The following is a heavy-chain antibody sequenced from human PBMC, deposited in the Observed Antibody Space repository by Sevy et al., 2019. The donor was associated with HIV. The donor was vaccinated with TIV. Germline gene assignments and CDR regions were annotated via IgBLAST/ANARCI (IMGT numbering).Heavy chain of an antibody. CDR1: GFTFSSYA. CDR2: ISGSGGST. J-gene: IGHJ3*02. CDR3: ANGGTVHRNRAFDT. V-gene: IGHV3-23*01. Sequence: GGSLRLSCAASGFTFSSYAMSWVRQAPGKGLEWVSAISGSGGSTYDADSVKARFTISRDNSKNTLYLQMNSLRAEDTAVYYCANGGTVHRNRAFDTWGQRTMVTVSS. D-gene: IGHD1-26*01.